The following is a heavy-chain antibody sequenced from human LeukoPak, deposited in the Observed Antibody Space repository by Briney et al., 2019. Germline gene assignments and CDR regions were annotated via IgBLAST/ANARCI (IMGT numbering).Heavy chain of an antibody. CDR2: IRSDGSKK. D-gene: IGHD6-19*01. CDR3: ARYSSGWPFDT. CDR1: GFIFNDFG. Sequence: GGSLRLSCAASGFIFNDFGMHWVRQAPGKGLEGVAFIRSDGSKKYYADSVKGRFSIYRDDYNRTLYLKMTSVRPEDTAFYFCARYSSGWPFDTWGQGTLVTVSS. V-gene: IGHV3-30*02. J-gene: IGHJ4*02.